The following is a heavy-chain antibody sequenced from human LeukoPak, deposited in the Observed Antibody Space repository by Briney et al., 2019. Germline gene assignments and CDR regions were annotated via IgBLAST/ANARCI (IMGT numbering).Heavy chain of an antibody. D-gene: IGHD2/OR15-2a*01. CDR2: IVVGSGNT. J-gene: IGHJ4*02. V-gene: IGHV1-58*02. Sequence: SVKVSCKASGFTFSNSAMQWVRQARGQRLEWIGWIVVGSGNTNYAQKFQKRVTITRDMSTSTSYMEMSSLRSEDTAVYYCARDTAEVINSYDDYWGQGTLVTVSS. CDR3: ARDTAEVINSYDDY. CDR1: GFTFSNSA.